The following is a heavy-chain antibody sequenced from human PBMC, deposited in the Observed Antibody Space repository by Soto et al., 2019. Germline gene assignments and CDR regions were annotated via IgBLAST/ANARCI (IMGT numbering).Heavy chain of an antibody. J-gene: IGHJ6*02. CDR3: ARANYYDSSGYYSAHYYYGMDV. CDR1: GGTFSSYT. D-gene: IGHD3-22*01. V-gene: IGHV1-69*02. CDR2: IIPILGIA. Sequence: QVQLVQSGAEVKKPGSSVKVSCKASGGTFSSYTISWVRQAPGQGLEWRGRIIPILGIANYAQKFQGRVTITADKSTSXXYXEXXSLRSEDTAVYYCARANYYDSSGYYSAHYYYGMDVWGQGTTVTVSS.